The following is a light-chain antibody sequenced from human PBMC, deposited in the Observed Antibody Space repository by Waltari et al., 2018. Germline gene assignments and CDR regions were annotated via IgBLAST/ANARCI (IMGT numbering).Light chain of an antibody. J-gene: IGLJ2*01. Sequence: QSALTQPASVSGSPGQSITISCTGTSSDIGSYNFVSWYQQHPGQAPKLIIYDVNIRPSGVSNRFSGSKSGNTASLTISGLQAEDEADYYCSSYTSSITSIFGGGTKLTVL. CDR2: DVN. V-gene: IGLV2-14*03. CDR3: SSYTSSITSI. CDR1: SSDIGSYNF.